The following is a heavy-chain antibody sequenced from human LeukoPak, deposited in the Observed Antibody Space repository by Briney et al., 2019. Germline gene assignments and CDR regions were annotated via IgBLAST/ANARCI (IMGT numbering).Heavy chain of an antibody. D-gene: IGHD3-22*01. CDR3: ARGNYYDTSGYGNYNWFDP. Sequence: GASVKVSCKASGHTFTGYYMHWVRQAPGQGLEWMGWINPNSGGTNYAQKFQGRVTMTRDTSISTAYMELSRLRSDDTAVYYCARGNYYDTSGYGNYNWFDPWGQGTLVTVSS. CDR1: GHTFTGYY. J-gene: IGHJ5*02. V-gene: IGHV1-2*02. CDR2: INPNSGGT.